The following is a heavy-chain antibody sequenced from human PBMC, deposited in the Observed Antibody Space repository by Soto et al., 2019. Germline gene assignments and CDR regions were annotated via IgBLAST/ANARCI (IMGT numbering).Heavy chain of an antibody. Sequence: SETLSLTCTVSGGSISSSSYYWGWIRQPPGKGLEWIGSIYYSGSTYYNPSLKSRVTISVDTSKNQFSLKLSSVTAADTAVYYCARKVAGYGYYYYMDVWGKGTTVTVSS. CDR2: IYYSGST. J-gene: IGHJ6*03. V-gene: IGHV4-39*01. CDR1: GGSISSSSYY. D-gene: IGHD6-19*01. CDR3: ARKVAGYGYYYYMDV.